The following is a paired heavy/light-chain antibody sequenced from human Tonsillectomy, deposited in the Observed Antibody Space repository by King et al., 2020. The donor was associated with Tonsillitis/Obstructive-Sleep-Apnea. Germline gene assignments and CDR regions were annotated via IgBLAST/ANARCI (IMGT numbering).Heavy chain of an antibody. Sequence: EVHLVESGGGLVQPGGSLRLSCAASGFTFSNYEMNWVRQAPGKGLEWLSYNSGSGSTIYYADSVKDRFTISRDNAKNSLFLQMNSLRAEDTAVYYCARGPCGGDCSSLHFDYWGQGTLVSVSS. CDR2: NSGSGSTI. D-gene: IGHD2-21*01. V-gene: IGHV3-48*03. CDR3: ARGPCGGDCSSLHFDY. J-gene: IGHJ4*02. CDR1: GFTFSNYE.
Light chain of an antibody. Sequence: EIVMTQSPATLSVSPGERATLSCRASQSVSSDLAWYQQKPGQAPSLLIYGASTRATGIPARFSGSGSGTEFTLTISSLQSEDFAVYYCQQYNNWPTFGGGTKVEIK. CDR3: QQYNNWPT. V-gene: IGKV3-15*01. CDR1: QSVSSD. J-gene: IGKJ4*01. CDR2: GAS.